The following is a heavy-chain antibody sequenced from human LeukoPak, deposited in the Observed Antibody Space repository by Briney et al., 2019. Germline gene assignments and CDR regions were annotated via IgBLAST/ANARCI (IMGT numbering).Heavy chain of an antibody. CDR3: ARDPIPIVFDY. J-gene: IGHJ4*02. Sequence: GGSLRLSCAASGFTFNSYAMSWVRQAPGKGLEWVAHINQDGSEKYYVDSVKGRFTISRDNAKNSLYLQMNSLRGEDTAVYYCARDPIPIVFDYWGQGTLVTVSS. CDR1: GFTFNSYA. D-gene: IGHD3-9*01. CDR2: INQDGSEK. V-gene: IGHV3-7*01.